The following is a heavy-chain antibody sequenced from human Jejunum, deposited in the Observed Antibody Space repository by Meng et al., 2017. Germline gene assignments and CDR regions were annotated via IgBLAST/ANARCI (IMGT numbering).Heavy chain of an antibody. CDR1: GFSLSTVGEA. J-gene: IGHJ4*02. D-gene: IGHD5-12*01. V-gene: IGHV2-5*02. CDR2: TYWDDDK. Sequence: QITLKGSGPTLVKPTQTITLPCTFPGFSLSTVGEAVGWIRQPPGKALDWLALTYWDDDKRYSPSLKSRLTITKDTSKNQVVLTMAHMDPVDTATYYCAHRRRNSGYDNPYYFDFWGQGTLVTVSS. CDR3: AHRRRNSGYDNPYYFDF.